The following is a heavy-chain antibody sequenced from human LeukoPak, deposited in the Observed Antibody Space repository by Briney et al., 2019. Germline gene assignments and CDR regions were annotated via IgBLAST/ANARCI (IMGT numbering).Heavy chain of an antibody. V-gene: IGHV3-23*01. CDR2: IRATAGTT. Sequence: PGRSLRLSCAASGFTFSSYAMTWVRQAPGKGLEWVSTIRATAGTTYYEDSVKGRFTISRDNSKNTQWLQMNSLRVEDTAVYYCTKGGYTTYFDYWGQGTLVTVSS. D-gene: IGHD6-13*01. CDR3: TKGGYTTYFDY. CDR1: GFTFSSYA. J-gene: IGHJ4*02.